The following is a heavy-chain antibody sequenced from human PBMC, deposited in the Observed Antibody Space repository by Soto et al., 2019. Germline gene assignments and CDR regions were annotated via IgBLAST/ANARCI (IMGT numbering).Heavy chain of an antibody. CDR2: INPNSGGT. D-gene: IGHD2-2*01. V-gene: IGHV1-2*02. CDR1: GYTFTGYY. CDR3: ARKIPLVVVPAAAAWFDP. Sequence: ASLKVSCKTSGYTFTGYYMHWVRQAPGQGLEWMGGINPNSGGTNYAENFQGRVTMTRDTSISTAYMELSRLRSDDTAVYYCARKIPLVVVPAAAAWFDPGGQGPLVPVYS. J-gene: IGHJ5*02.